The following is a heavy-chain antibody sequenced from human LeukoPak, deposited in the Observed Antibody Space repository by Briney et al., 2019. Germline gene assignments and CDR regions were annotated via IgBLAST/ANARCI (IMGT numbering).Heavy chain of an antibody. CDR3: AKVEKLWFGELSAWFDP. J-gene: IGHJ5*02. CDR2: ISGSGGST. Sequence: RGSLRLSCAASGFAFSSYGMSWVRQAPGKGLEWVSAISGSGGSTYYADSVKGRFTISRDNSKNTLYLQMNSLRAEDTAVYYCAKVEKLWFGELSAWFDPWGQGTLVTVSS. V-gene: IGHV3-23*01. CDR1: GFAFSSYG. D-gene: IGHD3-10*01.